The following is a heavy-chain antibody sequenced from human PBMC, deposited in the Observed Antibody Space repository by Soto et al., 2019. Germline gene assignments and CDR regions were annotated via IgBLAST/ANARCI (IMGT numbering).Heavy chain of an antibody. CDR2: ISGSGGST. J-gene: IGHJ3*02. CDR3: AKDRCSGGSCEDDAFDI. Sequence: GGSLRVSCAASGFTFSSYAMSWVRQAPGKGLEWVSAISGSGGSTYYADSVKGRFTISRDNSKNTLYLQMNSLRAEDTAVYYCAKDRCSGGSCEDDAFDIWGQGTMVSV. V-gene: IGHV3-23*01. CDR1: GFTFSSYA. D-gene: IGHD2-15*01.